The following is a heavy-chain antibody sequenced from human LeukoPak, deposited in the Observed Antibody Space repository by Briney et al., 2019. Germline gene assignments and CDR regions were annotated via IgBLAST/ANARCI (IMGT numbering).Heavy chain of an antibody. V-gene: IGHV1-18*01. Sequence: CISSYNSTPTSPHKLQRTVTMTTDTSTSTAYMELRSLRSDDTAVYYCAREGSSGWWGFDYWGQGTLVTVSS. D-gene: IGHD6-19*01. CDR3: AREGSSGWWGFDY. CDR2: ISSYNSTP. J-gene: IGHJ4*02.